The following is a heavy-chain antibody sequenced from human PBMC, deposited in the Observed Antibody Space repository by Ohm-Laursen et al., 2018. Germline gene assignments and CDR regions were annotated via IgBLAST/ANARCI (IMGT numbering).Heavy chain of an antibody. CDR2: INHSGST. V-gene: IGHV4-34*01. D-gene: IGHD7-27*01. CDR1: GGSFSGYY. CDR3: ARDLGFAAPMDV. Sequence: SETLSLTCAVYGGSFSGYYWSWIRQPPGKGLEWIGEINHSGSTNYNPSLKSRVTMSVDTSKNQLSLKVNSVTAADTAVYYCARDLGFAAPMDVWGQGTTVTVSS. J-gene: IGHJ6*02.